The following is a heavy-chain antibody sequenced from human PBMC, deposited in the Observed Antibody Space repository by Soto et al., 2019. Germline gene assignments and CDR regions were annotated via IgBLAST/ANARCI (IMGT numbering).Heavy chain of an antibody. CDR1: GFTFSNYP. CDR3: AREGVVSARLDP. D-gene: IGHD3-16*01. CDR2: ISSTSSTT. V-gene: IGHV3-48*02. Sequence: GGSLRLSCAASGFTFSNYPLNWVRQAPGKGLEWVSYISSTSSTTYYADSVRGRFTISRDNAKNSLYLQMNGLRDEDTAVYYCAREGVVSARLDPWGQGTLVTVSS. J-gene: IGHJ5*02.